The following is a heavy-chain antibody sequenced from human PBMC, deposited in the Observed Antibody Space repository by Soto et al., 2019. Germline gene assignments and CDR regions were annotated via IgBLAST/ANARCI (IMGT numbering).Heavy chain of an antibody. J-gene: IGHJ4*02. CDR1: GFTFSEYA. CDR2: ISSSGGTT. V-gene: IGHV3-23*01. Sequence: EVQLLESGGGLVQPGGSLRLSCAASGFTFSEYAMSWVRQAPGKGLEWVSSISSSGGTTSYTDSVKGRFTISRGNSKNTLFLQMNGLRAEDTAIYYCTKEPKKSISHDYWGLGTLVTVSP. D-gene: IGHD2-21*01. CDR3: TKEPKKSISHDY.